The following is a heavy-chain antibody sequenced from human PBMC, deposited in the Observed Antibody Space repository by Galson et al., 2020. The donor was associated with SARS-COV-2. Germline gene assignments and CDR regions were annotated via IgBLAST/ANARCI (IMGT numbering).Heavy chain of an antibody. V-gene: IGHV4-61*02. CDR1: GGPISSGRYY. D-gene: IGHD3-16*01. Sequence: SETLSPTCTVPGGPISSGRYYWSWIRQPAGKGLEWIGRIYTSGSTNYNPSLKSRVTISVDTSKNQFSLKLSSVTAADTAVYYCARDRRGGDGGAFDIWGQGTMVTVSS. CDR3: ARDRRGGDGGAFDI. CDR2: IYTSGST. J-gene: IGHJ3*02.